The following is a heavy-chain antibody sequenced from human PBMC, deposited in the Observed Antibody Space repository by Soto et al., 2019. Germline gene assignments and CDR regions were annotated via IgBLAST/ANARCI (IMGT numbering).Heavy chain of an antibody. Sequence: ASVKVSCKASGYTFTKYIIHWVRQAPGQRLEWMGWINAGKGNTKYSQKFQGRVTITRDTSASKAYMELRSLRSEDAAVYYCARARVWTTVVKEGDSLHIWGPGTMVTVSS. D-gene: IGHD4-17*01. J-gene: IGHJ3*02. CDR3: ARARVWTTVVKEGDSLHI. V-gene: IGHV1-3*01. CDR1: GYTFTKYI. CDR2: INAGKGNT.